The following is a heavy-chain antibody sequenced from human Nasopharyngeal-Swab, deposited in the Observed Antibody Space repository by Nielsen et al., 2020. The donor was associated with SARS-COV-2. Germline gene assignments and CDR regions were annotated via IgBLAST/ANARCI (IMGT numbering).Heavy chain of an antibody. Sequence: GQSLKISCGASAFTFSSYTMSWVRQAPGRGLEWVSAITGSGDATNYADSVRGRFTISRDNSKSTLYLQMNSLRAEDTAEYFCAKDGVRLNGIDVWGQGTTVTVSS. CDR2: ITGSGDAT. J-gene: IGHJ6*02. V-gene: IGHV3-23*01. CDR1: AFTFSSYT. D-gene: IGHD3-16*01. CDR3: AKDGVRLNGIDV.